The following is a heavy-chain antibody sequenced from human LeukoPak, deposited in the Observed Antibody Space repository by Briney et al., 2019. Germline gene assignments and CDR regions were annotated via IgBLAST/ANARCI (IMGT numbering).Heavy chain of an antibody. J-gene: IGHJ4*02. D-gene: IGHD2-2*01. CDR1: GYTFTGYY. CDR3: AERSACSSTSCPTNYFDY. V-gene: IGHV1-2*02. CDR2: INPNSGGT. Sequence: ASVKVSCKASGYTFTGYYMHWVRQAPGQGLEWMGWINPNSGGTNYAQNFQGRVTMTRDTSISTAYMELSRLRSDDTAVYYCAERSACSSTSCPTNYFDYWGQGTLVTVSS.